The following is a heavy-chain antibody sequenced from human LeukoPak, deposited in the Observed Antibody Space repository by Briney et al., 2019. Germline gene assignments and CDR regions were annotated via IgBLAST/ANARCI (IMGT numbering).Heavy chain of an antibody. CDR2: ISYSGSP. V-gene: IGHV4-61*01. CDR3: ARDSSVRGVADC. J-gene: IGHJ4*02. D-gene: IGHD3-10*01. CDR1: GDSINSRSYY. Sequence: PSETLSLTCTVSGDSINSRSYYWDWIRQPPGKGLEWIGYISYSGSPNYNPSLKSRVTISVDTSKNQFSLKLNSVTAADTAVYYCARDSSVRGVADCWGQGTLVTVAS.